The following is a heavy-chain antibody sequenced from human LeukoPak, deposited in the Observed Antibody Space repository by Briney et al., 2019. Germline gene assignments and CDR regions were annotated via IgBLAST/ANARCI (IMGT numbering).Heavy chain of an antibody. J-gene: IGHJ6*03. CDR1: GFIFSSYS. V-gene: IGHV3-21*01. Sequence: PGGSLRLSCAASGFIFSSYSMNWVRQAPGKGLEWVSSISSGSSYIYYADSVKGRFTISRDNAKNSLYLQMNSLSAEDTAVNYCAYTSGYDFSSYYYYYMDVWGKGTTVTVSS. CDR2: ISSGSSYI. D-gene: IGHD5-12*01. CDR3: AYTSGYDFSSYYYYYMDV.